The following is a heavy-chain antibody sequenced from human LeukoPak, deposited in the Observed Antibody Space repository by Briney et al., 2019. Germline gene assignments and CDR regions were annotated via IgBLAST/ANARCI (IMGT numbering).Heavy chain of an antibody. CDR3: ARGRGYSYGYQDY. Sequence: PGGALRLSCEASGFTFSDYYMSWIRQAPGEGLEGVSYIISSGSTIYYADSVKGRFTISRDNAKNSLYLQMNSLRAEDTAVYYCARGRGYSYGYQDYWGQGTLVTVSS. CDR2: IISSGSTI. J-gene: IGHJ4*02. CDR1: GFTFSDYY. V-gene: IGHV3-11*04. D-gene: IGHD5-18*01.